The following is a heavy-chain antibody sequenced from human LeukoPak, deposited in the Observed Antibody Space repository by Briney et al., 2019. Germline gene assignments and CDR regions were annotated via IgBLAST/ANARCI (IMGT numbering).Heavy chain of an antibody. CDR1: GYTFTSYG. CDR3: ARFGDYGEY. Sequence: ASVKVSCKASGYTFTSYGISWVRQAPGQGLEWMGWISAYNGNTNYAQKLQGRVTMTTDTSTSTAYMELSSLRAEDSALYYCARFGDYGEYWGQGTLVTVSS. J-gene: IGHJ4*02. V-gene: IGHV1-18*01. CDR2: ISAYNGNT. D-gene: IGHD4-17*01.